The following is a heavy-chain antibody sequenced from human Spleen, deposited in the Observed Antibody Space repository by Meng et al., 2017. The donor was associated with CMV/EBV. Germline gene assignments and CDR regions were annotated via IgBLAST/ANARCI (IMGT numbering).Heavy chain of an antibody. CDR1: GFTFSRYW. CDR3: AKDRSGRGRGLDY. V-gene: IGHV3-7*01. Sequence: GGSLRLSCVASGFTFSRYWMTWVRQAPGKGLEWVGNIKPCGSENQYADSVRGRFTISRDNSKNRVFLQMNSLRPEDTAVYYCAKDRSGRGRGLDYWGQGTLVTVSS. J-gene: IGHJ4*02. D-gene: IGHD1-26*01. CDR2: IKPCGSEN.